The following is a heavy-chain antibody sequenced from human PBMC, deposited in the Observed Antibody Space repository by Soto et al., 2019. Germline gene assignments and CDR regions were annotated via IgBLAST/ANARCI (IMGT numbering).Heavy chain of an antibody. J-gene: IGHJ6*02. D-gene: IGHD3-22*01. CDR1: GYTFTSYG. V-gene: IGHV1-18*01. CDR2: ISAYNGNT. CDR3: ARLYYYDRSGYKYGMDV. Sequence: ASVKVSCKASGYTFTSYGISWVRQAPGQGLEWMGWISAYNGNTNYAQKLQGRVTMTTDTSTSTAYMELRSLRSDDTAMYYCARLYYYDRSGYKYGMDVWGQGTTVTVSS.